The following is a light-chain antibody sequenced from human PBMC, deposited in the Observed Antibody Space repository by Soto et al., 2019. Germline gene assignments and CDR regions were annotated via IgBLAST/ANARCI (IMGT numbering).Light chain of an antibody. CDR2: EVS. V-gene: IGLV2-14*01. J-gene: IGLJ1*01. CDR3: SSYTSSSTYV. CDR1: SSDVGGYNY. Sequence: QSVLTQPASVSGSPGQSMTISCTGTSSDVGGYNYVSWYQQYPGKAPKLMIYEVSNRPSGVSNRFSGSKSGNTASLTISGLQAEDEADYYCSSYTSSSTYVFGAGTKLTVL.